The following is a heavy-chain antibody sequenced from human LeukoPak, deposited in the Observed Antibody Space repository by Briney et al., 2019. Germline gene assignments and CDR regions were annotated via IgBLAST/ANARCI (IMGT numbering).Heavy chain of an antibody. Sequence: SETLSLTCSVFGGSFSGYYWGWIRQPPGKGLEWIGSIYYSGSTYYNPSLKSRVTISVDTSKNQFSLKLSSVTAADTAVYYCARHRGYNWNYWFDPWGQGTLVTVSS. CDR2: IYYSGST. CDR1: GGSFSGYY. D-gene: IGHD1-7*01. CDR3: ARHRGYNWNYWFDP. J-gene: IGHJ5*02. V-gene: IGHV4-39*01.